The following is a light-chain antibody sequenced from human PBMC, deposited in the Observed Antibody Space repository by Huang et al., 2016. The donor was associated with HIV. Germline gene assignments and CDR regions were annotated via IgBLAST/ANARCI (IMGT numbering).Light chain of an antibody. CDR3: HQYNNWLLS. CDR2: GSS. V-gene: IGKV3-15*01. CDR1: RSVSNN. J-gene: IGKJ4*01. Sequence: EIVMTQSPANLSVSPGERVTLSCRANRSVSNNLAWYQQRPGQPPRLLIYGSSTRAPGIQARVSGSGSGTDCSHTISSLQSEDFALYYCHQYNNWLLSFGGGTRVDI.